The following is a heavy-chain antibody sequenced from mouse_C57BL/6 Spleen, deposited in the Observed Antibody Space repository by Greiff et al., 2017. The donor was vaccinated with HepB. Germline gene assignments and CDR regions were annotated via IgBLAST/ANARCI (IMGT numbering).Heavy chain of an antibody. J-gene: IGHJ2*01. CDR2: INYDGSST. CDR3: ARDVSLDY. CDR1: GFTFSDYY. Sequence: EVQVVESEGGLVQPGSSMKLSCTASGFTFSDYYMAWVRQVPEKGLEWVANINYDGSSTYYLDSLKSRFIISRDNAKNILYLQMSSLKSEDTATYYCARDVSLDYWGQGTTLTVSS. V-gene: IGHV5-16*01.